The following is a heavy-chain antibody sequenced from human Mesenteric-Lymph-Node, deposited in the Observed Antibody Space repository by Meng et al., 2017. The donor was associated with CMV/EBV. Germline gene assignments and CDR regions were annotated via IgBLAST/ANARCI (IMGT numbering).Heavy chain of an antibody. CDR1: GGSFSGYY. CDR2: INHSGST. CDR3: ARGGTTVTTNWFDP. J-gene: IGHJ5*02. D-gene: IGHD4-11*01. Sequence: GSLRLSCAVYGGSFSGYYWSWIRQPPGKGLEWIGEINHSGSTNYNPSLKSRVTISVDTSKNQFSLKLSSVTAADTAVYYCARGGTTVTTNWFDPWGQGTLVTVSS. V-gene: IGHV4-34*01.